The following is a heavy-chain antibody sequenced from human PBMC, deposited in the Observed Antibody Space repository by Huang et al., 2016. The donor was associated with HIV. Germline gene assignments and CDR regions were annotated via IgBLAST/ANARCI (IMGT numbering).Heavy chain of an antibody. J-gene: IGHJ2*01. Sequence: QMQLQESGQGVVKPSETLSLNCTVSGGSISLSSYHWGWVRQPPGKGLGWCAKMYYRGHTYANPSLKTRVSNSVDTSKNQFSLMRSSVTAADTSFYYCARHKFTHGFGSPLRYFDLWGRGTEVTVSS. V-gene: IGHV4-39*01. CDR2: MYYRGHT. D-gene: IGHD3-10*01. CDR1: GGSISLSSYH. CDR3: ARHKFTHGFGSPLRYFDL.